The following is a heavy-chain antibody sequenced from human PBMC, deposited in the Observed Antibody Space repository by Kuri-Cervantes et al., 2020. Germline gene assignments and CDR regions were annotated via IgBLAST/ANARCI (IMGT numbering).Heavy chain of an antibody. CDR3: AREGPPLYSDAFDI. Sequence: ASVKVSCKASGYTFTSYDINWVRQATGQGLEWMGWMNPNSGNTGYAQKFQGRVTMTRNTSISTAYMELSSLRSEDTAVYYCAREGPPLYSDAFDIWGQGTMVTVSS. CDR1: GYTFTSYD. CDR2: MNPNSGNT. V-gene: IGHV1-8*01. J-gene: IGHJ3*02. D-gene: IGHD2-8*01.